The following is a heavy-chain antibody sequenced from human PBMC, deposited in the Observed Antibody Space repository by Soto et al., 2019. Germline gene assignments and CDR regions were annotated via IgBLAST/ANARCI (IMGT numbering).Heavy chain of an antibody. CDR2: ISYDGSNK. V-gene: IGHV3-30-3*01. D-gene: IGHD3-3*01. CDR1: GFTFSNYA. CDR3: ARDKRDLRFLEWSYYFDY. J-gene: IGHJ4*02. Sequence: QVQLVESGGGVVQPGRSLRLSCAPSGFTFSNYAMHWVRQAPGKGLEWVAVISYDGSNKYYADCVKGRFTISRDNSKNTLYLQMNSLRAEDTAVYYCARDKRDLRFLEWSYYFDYWGQGTLVTVSS.